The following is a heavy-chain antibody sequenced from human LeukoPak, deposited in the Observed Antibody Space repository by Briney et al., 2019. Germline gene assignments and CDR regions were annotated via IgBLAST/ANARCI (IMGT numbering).Heavy chain of an antibody. D-gene: IGHD1-7*01. J-gene: IGHJ4*02. CDR2: IKEDGREE. CDR3: ARHDDWNFPY. V-gene: IGHV3-7*01. CDR1: GFTFRNNW. Sequence: PGGSLRLSCAASGFTFRNNWMIWVRQAPGKGLEGVADIKEDGREEYYVDSVKGRFTISRDNAKNSLYLHMNSLRAEDTAVYYCARHDDWNFPYWGQGTLVTVSS.